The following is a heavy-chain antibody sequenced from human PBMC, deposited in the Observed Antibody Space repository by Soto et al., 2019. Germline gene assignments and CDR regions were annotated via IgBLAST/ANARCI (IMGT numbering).Heavy chain of an antibody. CDR1: GFTFSSYA. V-gene: IGHV3-23*01. CDR3: AKATMVRGVIGY. D-gene: IGHD3-10*01. J-gene: IGHJ4*02. Sequence: GGSLRLSCAASGFTFSSYAMSWVRQAPGKGLEWVSAISGSGGSTYYADSVKDRFTISRDNSKDTLYLQMNSLRAEDTAVYYCAKATMVRGVIGYWGQGTLVTVSS. CDR2: ISGSGGST.